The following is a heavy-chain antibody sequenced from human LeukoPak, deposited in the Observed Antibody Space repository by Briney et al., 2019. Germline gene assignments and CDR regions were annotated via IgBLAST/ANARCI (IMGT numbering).Heavy chain of an antibody. Sequence: PGGSLRLSCAASGFTFDDYAMHWVRQAPGKGLEWVSGISWNSGSIGYADSVKGRFTISRDNAKNSLYLQMNSLRAEDTALYYCAKGSSGWFQASSFDYWGQGTLVTVSS. CDR3: AKGSSGWFQASSFDY. V-gene: IGHV3-9*01. D-gene: IGHD6-19*01. CDR2: ISWNSGSI. J-gene: IGHJ4*02. CDR1: GFTFDDYA.